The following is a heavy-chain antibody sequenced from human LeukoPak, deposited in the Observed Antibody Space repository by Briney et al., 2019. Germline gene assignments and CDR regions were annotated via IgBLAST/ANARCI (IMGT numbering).Heavy chain of an antibody. CDR2: IREDGSEK. Sequence: GGSLRLSCAASGFTFSSYWMSWVRQAPGKGLEWVANIREDGSEKFYVDSVKGRFTISRDNAKNSLYLQMNSLTADDTAVYYCARAPGGVSTYFDYWGQGTLVTVSS. V-gene: IGHV3-7*02. D-gene: IGHD1-1*01. J-gene: IGHJ4*02. CDR3: ARAPGGVSTYFDY. CDR1: GFTFSSYW.